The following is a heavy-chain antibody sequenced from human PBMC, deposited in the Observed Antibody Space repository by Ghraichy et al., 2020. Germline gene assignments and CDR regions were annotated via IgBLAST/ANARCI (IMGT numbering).Heavy chain of an antibody. V-gene: IGHV6-1*01. CDR1: GDSLSSNTGA. Sequence: SQTLSLTCAISGDSLSSNTGAWHWIRQSPSRGLEWLGRTFYRSRWHNDYAVSVESRMTINPDTSKNQFSLHLSSVTPEDTAVYYCATNYHYYIDYWGQGTLVTVSS. J-gene: IGHJ4*02. CDR2: TFYRSRWHN. CDR3: ATNYHYYIDY. D-gene: IGHD3-22*01.